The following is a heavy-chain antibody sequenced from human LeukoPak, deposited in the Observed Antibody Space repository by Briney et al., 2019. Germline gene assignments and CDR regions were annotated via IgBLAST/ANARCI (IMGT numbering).Heavy chain of an antibody. V-gene: IGHV4-39*01. D-gene: IGHD5-12*01. CDR3: ARSPRQASWFDP. CDR2: IYYSGST. CDR1: GGSISSSSYY. J-gene: IGHJ5*02. Sequence: SETLSLTCTVSGGSISSSSYYWGWIRQPPGKGLEWIGSIYYSGSTYYNPSLKSRVTISVDTSKNQFSLKLSSVTAADTAVYYCARSPRQASWFDPWGQGTLVTVSS.